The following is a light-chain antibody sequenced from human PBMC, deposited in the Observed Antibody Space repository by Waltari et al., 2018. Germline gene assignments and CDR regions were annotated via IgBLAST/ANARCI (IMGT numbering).Light chain of an antibody. CDR1: SSDVGGYKD. Sequence: QSALTQPPSASGSPGQLVTIPCTGTSSDVGGYKDVFWYQRHPGKTPKLMISEVTKPPSEVPARFSGSKPGNTASLTVSGLQAEDEADYYCSSYAGINNLVFGGGTKLTVL. V-gene: IGLV2-8*01. CDR2: EVT. J-gene: IGLJ2*01. CDR3: SSYAGINNLV.